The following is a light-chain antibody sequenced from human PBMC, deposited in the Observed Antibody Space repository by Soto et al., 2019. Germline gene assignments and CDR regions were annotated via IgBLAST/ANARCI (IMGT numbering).Light chain of an antibody. Sequence: DIQMTQSPSSLSASIGDRVTITCRASQTISSYLNWYQQKPGKAPKLLIYAAPSLQGGVPSRFSGSGSGTDFTLTISSLQPEDFATYYCQQSYSTPLTFGGGTKVDIK. CDR3: QQSYSTPLT. CDR1: QTISSY. J-gene: IGKJ4*01. CDR2: AAP. V-gene: IGKV1-39*01.